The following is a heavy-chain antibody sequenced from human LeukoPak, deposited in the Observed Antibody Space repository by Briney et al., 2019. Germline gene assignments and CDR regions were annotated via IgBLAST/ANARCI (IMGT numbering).Heavy chain of an antibody. CDR1: GYSFTSYW. CDR2: IYPGDSDT. V-gene: IGHV5-51*01. J-gene: IGHJ3*02. D-gene: IGHD5-18*01. CDR3: ARQDTAMVLDAFDI. Sequence: GESLKISCKGSGYSFTSYWIGWVRQMPGRGLEWMGIIYPGDSDTRYSPSFQGQVTVSADKSISTAYLQWSSLKAPDTAMYYCARQDTAMVLDAFDIWGQGTMVTVSS.